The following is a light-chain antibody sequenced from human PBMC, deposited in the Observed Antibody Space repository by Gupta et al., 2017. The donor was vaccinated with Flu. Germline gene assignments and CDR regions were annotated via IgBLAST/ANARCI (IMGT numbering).Light chain of an antibody. CDR1: QSVDSNY. Sequence: EIVLTQSPATLSLSPGERATLSCRASQSVDSNYLAWYQQKPGQAPRLLIYGASGRANGFPDRFNDSGSGTEFTLTISRLEPADFAVYYCHQEGRSPRTFGQGTKVEIK. CDR3: HQEGRSPRT. J-gene: IGKJ1*01. V-gene: IGKV3-20*01. CDR2: GAS.